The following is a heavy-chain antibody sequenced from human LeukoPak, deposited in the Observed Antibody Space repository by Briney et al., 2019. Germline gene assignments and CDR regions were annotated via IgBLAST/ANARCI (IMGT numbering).Heavy chain of an antibody. J-gene: IGHJ4*02. CDR3: ARGVEPLAANTLAY. CDR1: GLTPITND. D-gene: IGHD3-16*01. V-gene: IGHV3-53*01. CDR2: LYRDVNT. Sequence: GRSMTPSCAVAGLTPITNDMTWVRQAPRKGLEWVSALYRDVNTKYTDSVQGRFTISRDNSKNPLYLEMNSLSPDDTAVYYCARGVEPLAANTLAYWGEGTLVTVSS.